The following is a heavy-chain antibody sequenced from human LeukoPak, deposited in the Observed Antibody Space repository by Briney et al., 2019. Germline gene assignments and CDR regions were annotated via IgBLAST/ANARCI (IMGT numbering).Heavy chain of an antibody. CDR2: TYPGDSDT. D-gene: IGHD3-22*01. V-gene: IGHV5-51*01. CDR1: GYNFTNYW. Sequence: GESLKISCKGSGYNFTNYWIGWVRQMPGKGLEWMGITYPGDSDTRYSPSFQGQVTISADKSIKTAYLQWSSLKASDTAMYYCARPCFDSSGYYFDYWGQGTLVTVSS. J-gene: IGHJ4*02. CDR3: ARPCFDSSGYYFDY.